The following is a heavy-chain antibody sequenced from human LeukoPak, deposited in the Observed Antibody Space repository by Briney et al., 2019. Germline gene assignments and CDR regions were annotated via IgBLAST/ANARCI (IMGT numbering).Heavy chain of an antibody. CDR3: ARENRGWFPAY. J-gene: IGHJ4*02. CDR2: ISYDGTDE. Sequence: GGSLRLSCAASGFSFSNYAMHWVRQAPGKGLGWVALISYDGTDEYYADSVEGRFTISRDNVKNTVSLQMNSLRAEDTAVYYCARENRGWFPAYWGQGTLVTVSS. D-gene: IGHD6-19*01. CDR1: GFSFSNYA. V-gene: IGHV3-30*04.